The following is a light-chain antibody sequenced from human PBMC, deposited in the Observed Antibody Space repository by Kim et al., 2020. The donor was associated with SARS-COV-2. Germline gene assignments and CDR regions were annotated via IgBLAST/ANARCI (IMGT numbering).Light chain of an antibody. V-gene: IGLV2-14*03. CDR1: SSYNY. CDR2: DVY. Sequence: SGPPGQSITISCTGTSSYNYVSWYQQHPGKAPKLLIYDVYNRPSGISNRFSGSKSGNTASLTIAGLQTEDEADYYCSSYARSTTYAFGTGTKVTVL. J-gene: IGLJ1*01. CDR3: SSYARSTTYA.